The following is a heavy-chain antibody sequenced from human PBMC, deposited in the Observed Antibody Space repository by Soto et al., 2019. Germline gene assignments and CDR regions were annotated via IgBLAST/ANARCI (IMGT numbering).Heavy chain of an antibody. Sequence: GGSLRLCCAASGFTCSRYTLNWARQASGKGLEWVSYISSGGSYIYLADSVRGRFTISRDDAKNLLDLHMNSLRAEDTAVYYCARDQESYSDILTASYNAPSHLWAQPTMV. J-gene: IGHJ3*01. CDR1: GFTCSRYT. V-gene: IGHV3-21*06. D-gene: IGHD3-9*01. CDR3: ARDQESYSDILTASYNAPSHL. CDR2: ISSGGSYI.